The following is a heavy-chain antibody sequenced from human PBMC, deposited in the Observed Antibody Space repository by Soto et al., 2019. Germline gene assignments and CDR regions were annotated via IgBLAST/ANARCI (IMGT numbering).Heavy chain of an antibody. D-gene: IGHD6-13*01. V-gene: IGHV4-59*08. J-gene: IGHJ4*02. CDR2: IDYSGST. CDR1: GGSISSDY. CDR3: AKHGSSSWYCPDY. Sequence: SETLSLTYTVGGGSISSDYWSWIRQPPGKGVEWVGYIDYSGSTNYNPSLKRRVTITVDTSKNQFSLKLSSVTAADPAVYYCAKHGSSSWYCPDYWGQGTLVTVSS.